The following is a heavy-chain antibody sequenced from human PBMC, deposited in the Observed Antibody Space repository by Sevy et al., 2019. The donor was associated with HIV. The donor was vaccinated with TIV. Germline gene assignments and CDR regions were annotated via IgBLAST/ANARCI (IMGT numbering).Heavy chain of an antibody. CDR3: ARVAVEDCTDDCYHRFDY. V-gene: IGHV3-30-3*01. J-gene: IGHJ4*02. CDR2: ISYSGTNK. D-gene: IGHD2-21*02. Sequence: GGSLRLSCAASGFTFTLYAIHWVRQAPGKGLEWVALISYSGTNKYYAASVKGRFTISRDDSKNTAYLQMNNLRTDDTAVYYCARVAVEDCTDDCYHRFDYWGQGTQVTVSS. CDR1: GFTFTLYA.